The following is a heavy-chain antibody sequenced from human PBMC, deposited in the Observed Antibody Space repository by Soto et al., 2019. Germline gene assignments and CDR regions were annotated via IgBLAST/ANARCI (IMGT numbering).Heavy chain of an antibody. D-gene: IGHD2-8*01. J-gene: IGHJ4*02. CDR1: GGSVSSGDFY. Sequence: SETLSLTCTVSGGSVSSGDFYWSWIRQPPGKGLEWIGNIYYSGSTNYNPSLKSRATISVDTSKNQFSLKVSSVTAADTAVYYCARDLRFSSTNYFDFWGRGTLVTVSS. V-gene: IGHV4-61*08. CDR3: ARDLRFSSTNYFDF. CDR2: IYYSGST.